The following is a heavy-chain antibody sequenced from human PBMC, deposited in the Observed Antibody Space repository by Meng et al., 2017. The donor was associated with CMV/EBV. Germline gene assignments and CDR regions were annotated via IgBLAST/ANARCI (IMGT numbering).Heavy chain of an antibody. D-gene: IGHD5-12*01. J-gene: IGHJ4*02. CDR1: GFTFSNFA. CDR3: EKGRGDSDYDFEY. CDR2: ISGSGVST. Sequence: GESLKISCAASGFTFSNFAMNWVRQAPGKGLEWVSSISGSGVSTNYADSVKGRFTVSRDKSKNTLYLQTNSLRAEDTAVYYCEKGRGDSDYDFEYWGRGTLVTVSS. V-gene: IGHV3-23*01.